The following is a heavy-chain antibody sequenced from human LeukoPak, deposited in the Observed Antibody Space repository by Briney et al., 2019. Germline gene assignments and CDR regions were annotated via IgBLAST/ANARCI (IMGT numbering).Heavy chain of an antibody. J-gene: IGHJ4*02. CDR1: GYTFTSYG. CDR2: ISAYNGNT. D-gene: IGHD5-18*01. CDR3: AREGYSYGKTLESDY. Sequence: ASVKVSCKASGYTFTSYGISWVRQAPGQGLEWMGWISAYNGNTNYAQKLQGRVTMTTDTSTSTAYMELRSLRSDDTAVYYCAREGYSYGKTLESDYWGQGTLVTVSS. V-gene: IGHV1-18*01.